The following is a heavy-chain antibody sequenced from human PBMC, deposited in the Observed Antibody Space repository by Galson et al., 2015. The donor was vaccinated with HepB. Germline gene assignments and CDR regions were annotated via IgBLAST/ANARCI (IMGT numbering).Heavy chain of an antibody. J-gene: IGHJ4*02. Sequence: SLRLSCAASGFPFDEYAMHWVRHAPGKGLEWVSGISWNSGSIGYADSVKGRFTISRDNAKNSLYLQMNSLRAEDTALYYCAKGIGYCSSISCYFDYWGQGTMVTISS. CDR1: GFPFDEYA. CDR2: ISWNSGSI. CDR3: AKGIGYCSSISCYFDY. D-gene: IGHD2-2*01. V-gene: IGHV3-9*01.